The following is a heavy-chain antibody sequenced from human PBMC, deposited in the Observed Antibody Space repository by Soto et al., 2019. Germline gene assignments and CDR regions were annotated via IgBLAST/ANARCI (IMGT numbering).Heavy chain of an antibody. CDR2: ISSSSSTI. CDR1: GFTFSSYX. CDR3: ARDRYYYGSGTLAYYFDY. V-gene: IGHV3-48*02. D-gene: IGHD3-10*01. J-gene: IGHJ4*02. Sequence: GGSLRLSCAASGFTFSSYXMNXVRQAPGKGLEWVSYISSSSSTIYYADSEKGRFTISRDNAKNSLYLQMNSLRDEDTAVYYCARDRYYYGSGTLAYYFDYWGQGTLVTVSS.